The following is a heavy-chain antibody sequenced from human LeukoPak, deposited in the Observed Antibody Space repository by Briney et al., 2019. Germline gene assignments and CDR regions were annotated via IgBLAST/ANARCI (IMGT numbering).Heavy chain of an antibody. J-gene: IGHJ3*02. CDR2: ISHDASST. CDR1: ELPFSDSW. Sequence: EPGGSLRLSCAASELPFSDSWMHWVRQAPGQGLEWVSRISHDASSTSYADSVKGRFTISRDNAKNTLYLQMNSLRAEDTAVYYCASLVVRDNWAFDIWGQGTMVTVSS. D-gene: IGHD2-21*01. CDR3: ASLVVRDNWAFDI. V-gene: IGHV3-74*01.